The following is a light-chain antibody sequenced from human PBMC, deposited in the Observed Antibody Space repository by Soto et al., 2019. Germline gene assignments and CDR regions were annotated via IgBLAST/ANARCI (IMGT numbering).Light chain of an antibody. Sequence: EIGLTQSPGTLSLSPGERATLSCRASQSVRSTDLAWYQQKPGQAPRLLIYGASGRATGIPDRFSGSGSGTDFTLAITGLEPEDFAVYYCQHYGRSLWTFGQGTRVEI. CDR3: QHYGRSLWT. J-gene: IGKJ1*01. V-gene: IGKV3-20*01. CDR1: QSVRSTD. CDR2: GAS.